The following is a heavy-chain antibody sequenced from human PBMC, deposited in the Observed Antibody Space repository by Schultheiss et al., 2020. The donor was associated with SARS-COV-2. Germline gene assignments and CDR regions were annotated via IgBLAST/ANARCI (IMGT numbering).Heavy chain of an antibody. V-gene: IGHV4-59*08. CDR1: GDSISSYY. J-gene: IGHJ6*03. CDR3: ARRAVVTPWDYYYYMDV. Sequence: SETLSLTCTVSGDSISSYYWNWIRQPPGKGLEWIGYIYYSGSTNYNPSLKSRVTISVDTSKNQFSLKLSSVTAADTAVYYCARRAVVTPWDYYYYMDVWGKGTTVTVSS. CDR2: IYYSGST. D-gene: IGHD4-23*01.